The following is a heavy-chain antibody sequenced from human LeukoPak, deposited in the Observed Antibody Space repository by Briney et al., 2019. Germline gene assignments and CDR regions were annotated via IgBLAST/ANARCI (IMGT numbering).Heavy chain of an antibody. CDR1: GFTFSSYA. J-gene: IGHJ4*02. CDR2: ISYDGSNK. V-gene: IGHV3-30*04. Sequence: GSLRLSCAASGFTFSSYAMHWVRQAPGKGLEWVAVISYDGSNKYYADSVKGRFTISRDNSKNTLYLQMNSLRAEDTAVYYCASPPYSSSWYLYYFDYWGQGTLVTVSS. D-gene: IGHD6-13*01. CDR3: ASPPYSSSWYLYYFDY.